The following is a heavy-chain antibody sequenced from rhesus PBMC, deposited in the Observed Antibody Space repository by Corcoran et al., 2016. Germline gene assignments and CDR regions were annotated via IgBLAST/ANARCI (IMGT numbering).Heavy chain of an antibody. Sequence: QLQLQESGPGLVKPSETLSVTCAVSGGSISSSYWSWIRQAPGKGLEWIGYFYGSGSSTNYNPSLKSRVTLSVDTSKNQLSLKLSSVTTADTAVYYCARGSIAAAGTHYFDYWGQGVLVTVSS. J-gene: IGHJ4*01. D-gene: IGHD6-25*01. V-gene: IGHV4-169*01. CDR2: FYGSGSST. CDR3: ARGSIAAAGTHYFDY. CDR1: GGSISSSY.